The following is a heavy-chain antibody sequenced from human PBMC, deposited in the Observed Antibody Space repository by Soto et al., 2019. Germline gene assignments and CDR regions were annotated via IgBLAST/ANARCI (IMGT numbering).Heavy chain of an antibody. Sequence: QVQLQESGPGLVQPSQTLSLTCTVSGGSISRGGYYWSWIRQHPGKGLEWIGYIYYSGSTYYNPALKSRVTISVDTSKNQFSLKLSSVTAADTAVYYCARTVVVPAAIRGAYYYYGMDVWGQGTTVTVS. D-gene: IGHD2-2*02. J-gene: IGHJ6*02. CDR2: IYYSGST. CDR1: GGSISRGGYY. CDR3: ARTVVVPAAIRGAYYYYGMDV. V-gene: IGHV4-31*03.